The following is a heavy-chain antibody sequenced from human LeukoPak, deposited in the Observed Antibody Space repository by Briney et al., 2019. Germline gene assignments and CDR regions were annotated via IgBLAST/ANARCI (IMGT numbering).Heavy chain of an antibody. CDR2: ISAYNGNT. CDR1: GYTFTSYG. J-gene: IGHJ4*02. CDR3: ARDFLHSSGRLQVPGY. D-gene: IGHD6-19*01. Sequence: ASVKVSCKASGYTFTSYGISWVRQAPGRGLEWMGWISAYNGNTNYAQKLQGRVTMTTDTSTSTAYMELRSLRSDDTAVYYCARDFLHSSGRLQVPGYWGQGTLVTVSS. V-gene: IGHV1-18*01.